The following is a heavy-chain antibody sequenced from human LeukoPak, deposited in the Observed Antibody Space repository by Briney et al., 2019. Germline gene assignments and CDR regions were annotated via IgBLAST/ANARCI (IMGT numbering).Heavy chain of an antibody. CDR1: GGSFSGYY. CDR2: INHSGST. V-gene: IGHV4-34*01. J-gene: IGHJ5*02. CDR3: ARSPPRYNWNYAP. Sequence: SETLSLTCAVYGGSFSGYYWSWIRQPPGKGLEWIGEINHSGSTNYNPSLMSRVTISVDTSKNQFSLKLSSVTAADTAVYYCARSPPRYNWNYAPWGQGTLVTVSS. D-gene: IGHD1-7*01.